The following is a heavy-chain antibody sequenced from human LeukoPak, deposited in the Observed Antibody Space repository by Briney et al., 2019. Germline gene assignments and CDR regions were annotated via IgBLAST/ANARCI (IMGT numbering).Heavy chain of an antibody. J-gene: IGHJ4*02. CDR1: GFTFSSYG. Sequence: GRSLRLSCAASGFTFSSYGMHWVRQAPGKGLEWVAVISYDGSNKYYADSVKGRFTISRDNSKNTLYLQMNSLRAEDTAVYYCARDSLPYCSSTSCRFFDYWGREPWSPSPQ. CDR2: ISYDGSNK. V-gene: IGHV3-30*19. D-gene: IGHD2-2*01. CDR3: ARDSLPYCSSTSCRFFDY.